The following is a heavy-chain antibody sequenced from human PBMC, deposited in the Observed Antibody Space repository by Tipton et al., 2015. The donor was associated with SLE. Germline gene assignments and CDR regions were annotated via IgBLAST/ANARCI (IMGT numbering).Heavy chain of an antibody. CDR3: ARAQGDFDL. D-gene: IGHD3-16*01. CDR2: IYYSGST. J-gene: IGHJ2*01. V-gene: IGHV4-59*11. Sequence: TLSLTCTVSGGSISSHYWSWIRQPPGKGLAWIGYIYYSGSTNYNPSLQSRVTISVDTSKNQFSLKLSSVTAADTAVYYCARAQGDFDLWGRGTLVTVSS. CDR1: GGSISSHY.